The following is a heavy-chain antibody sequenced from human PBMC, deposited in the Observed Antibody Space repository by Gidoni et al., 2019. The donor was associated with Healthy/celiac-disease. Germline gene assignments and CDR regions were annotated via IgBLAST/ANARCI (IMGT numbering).Heavy chain of an antibody. Sequence: VQLVESGGGVVQPGRSLRLSCAASVFPFSSYAMHWVRQAPGKGLEWVAVISYDGSNKYYADSVKGGFTISRDNSKNTLYLQMNSLRAEDTAVYYCARDGVGPSRETLDYWGQGTLVTVSS. J-gene: IGHJ4*02. V-gene: IGHV3-30*04. CDR3: ARDGVGPSRETLDY. D-gene: IGHD1-26*01. CDR2: ISYDGSNK. CDR1: VFPFSSYA.